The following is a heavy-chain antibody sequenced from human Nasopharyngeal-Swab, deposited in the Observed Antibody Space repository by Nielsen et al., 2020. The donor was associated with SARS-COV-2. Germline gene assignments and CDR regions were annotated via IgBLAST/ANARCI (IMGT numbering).Heavy chain of an antibody. D-gene: IGHD3-3*01. CDR3: ASSPLWSGYYLPDYYYYMDV. CDR1: GFTFSSYW. V-gene: IGHV3-74*01. Sequence: GESLKISCAASGFTFSSYWMHWVRQAPGKGLVWVSRINSDGSSTRYADSVKGRFTITRDNAKNTLYLQMNSLRAEDTAVYYCASSPLWSGYYLPDYYYYMDVWGKGTTVTVSS. CDR2: INSDGSST. J-gene: IGHJ6*03.